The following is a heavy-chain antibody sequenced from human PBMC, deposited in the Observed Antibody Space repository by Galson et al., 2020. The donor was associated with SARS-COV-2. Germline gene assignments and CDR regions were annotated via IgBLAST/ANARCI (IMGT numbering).Heavy chain of an antibody. CDR1: GGSINNNNFY. V-gene: IGHV4-39*02. J-gene: IGHJ5*02. CDR2: IFYSGST. CDR3: ARESFVWSGEFTEAPNWFDP. Sequence: SQTISLTCTVSGGSINNNNFYWGWIRQPPGKGLEWIGSIFYSGSTYYNPSLKSRVSMFVDTSKNQFSLRLNSVTAADTAVYYCARESFVWSGEFTEAPNWFDPWGQGTLVTVSA. D-gene: IGHD3-10*01.